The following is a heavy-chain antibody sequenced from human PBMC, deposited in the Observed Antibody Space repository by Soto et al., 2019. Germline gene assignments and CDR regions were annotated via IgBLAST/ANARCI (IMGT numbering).Heavy chain of an antibody. D-gene: IGHD2-21*02. CDR1: GYTFNTYY. Sequence: QVQLVQSGAEVRKPGASVKVSCKPSGYTFNTYYLHWLRQAPGQALEWMGVIHPSGGGTTYAQKFLGRVTVTRETSTTTVFMELSSLRSDDPAVYYCARGGHIAVVTASFDYWGQGTLFTVSS. V-gene: IGHV1-46*02. CDR2: IHPSGGGT. CDR3: ARGGHIAVVTASFDY. J-gene: IGHJ4*02.